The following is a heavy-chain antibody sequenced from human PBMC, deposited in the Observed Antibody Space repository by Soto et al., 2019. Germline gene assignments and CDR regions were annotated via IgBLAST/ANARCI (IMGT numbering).Heavy chain of an antibody. CDR1: GFSLNTRGMS. CDR3: VHRGNGRVALDY. D-gene: IGHD3-3*01. J-gene: IGHJ4*02. V-gene: IGHV2-70*12. Sequence: GSGPTLVNPTQTLTLTCTFSGFSLNTRGMSVSWIRQPPGKALEWLAVIDWDDDKYYSSSLKTRLTISKDTSKNQVVLTMTDLDPGDTGTYYCVHRGNGRVALDYWGRGTLVTVSS. CDR2: IDWDDDK.